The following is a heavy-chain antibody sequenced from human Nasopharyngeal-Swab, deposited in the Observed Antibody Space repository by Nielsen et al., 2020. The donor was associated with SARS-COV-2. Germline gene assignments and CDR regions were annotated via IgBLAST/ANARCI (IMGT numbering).Heavy chain of an antibody. J-gene: IGHJ6*02. CDR3: ARRSFYYGSGTVRGMDV. Sequence: GESLKISWKGSGYSLSSYWISWVRRMPGKGLEWMGIIDPSDSYSNYIPSFQGHVTISVDKSLSTAFLQWSSLKASDTAVYYCARRSFYYGSGTVRGMDVWGQGTTVTVSS. V-gene: IGHV5-10-1*01. CDR1: GYSLSSYW. CDR2: IDPSDSYS. D-gene: IGHD3-10*01.